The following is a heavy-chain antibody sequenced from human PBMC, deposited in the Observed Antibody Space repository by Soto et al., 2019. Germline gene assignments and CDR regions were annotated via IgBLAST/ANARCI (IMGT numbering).Heavy chain of an antibody. CDR3: ARTLDSSTILGIYYYYYYGMDG. CDR2: IIPISGTA. D-gene: IGHD2-2*01. CDR1: GGTFSSYA. Sequence: QVQLVQSGAEVKKPGSSVKVSCKASGGTFSSYAISWVRQAPGQGLVWMGGIIPISGTANYAQKLQGRVTITADESTSTAYVELSSLISEDTAVYYCARTLDSSTILGIYYYYYYGMDGRCQGTTVTVSS. J-gene: IGHJ6*02. V-gene: IGHV1-69*01.